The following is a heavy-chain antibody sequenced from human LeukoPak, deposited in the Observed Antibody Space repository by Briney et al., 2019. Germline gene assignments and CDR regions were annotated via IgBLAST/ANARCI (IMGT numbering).Heavy chain of an antibody. D-gene: IGHD4-17*01. CDR2: ISYDGSNK. CDR3: ARDGDYGDYSYYFDY. Sequence: GGSLRLSCAASGFTFSSYSMNWVRQAPGKGLEWVAVISYDGSNKYYADSVKGRFTISRDNSKNTLYLQMNSLRAEDTAVYYCARDGDYGDYSYYFDYWGQGTLVTVSS. CDR1: GFTFSSYS. V-gene: IGHV3-30*03. J-gene: IGHJ4*02.